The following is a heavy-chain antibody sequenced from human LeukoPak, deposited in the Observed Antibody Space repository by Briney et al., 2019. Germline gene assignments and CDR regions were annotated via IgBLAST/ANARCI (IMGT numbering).Heavy chain of an antibody. J-gene: IGHJ1*01. D-gene: IGHD6-6*01. V-gene: IGHV1-46*01. CDR2: INPSGGST. CDR1: GYTFTSYY. CDR3: ARDGATYSSSSAGYFRH. Sequence: GASVKVSCKASGYTFTSYYMHWVRQAPGQGLEWMGIINPSGGSTSYAQKFQGRVTMTRDTSTSTVYMELSSLRSEDTAVYYCARDGATYSSSSAGYFRHWGQGTLVTVSS.